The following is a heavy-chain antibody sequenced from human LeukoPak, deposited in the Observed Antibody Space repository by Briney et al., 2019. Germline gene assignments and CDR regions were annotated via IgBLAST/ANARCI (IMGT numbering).Heavy chain of an antibody. J-gene: IGHJ4*02. CDR3: ARSFLDSSSWYYLDY. CDR2: MSSSGSTR. D-gene: IGHD6-13*01. V-gene: IGHV3-11*01. CDR1: GFTFSDYY. Sequence: PGGSLRLSCAASGFTFSDYYMSWIRQAPGKGLEWVSYMSSSGSTRYYADSVKGRFTISRDNAKNSLYLQMNSLRAEDTAVYYCARSFLDSSSWYYLDYWGQGTLVTVSS.